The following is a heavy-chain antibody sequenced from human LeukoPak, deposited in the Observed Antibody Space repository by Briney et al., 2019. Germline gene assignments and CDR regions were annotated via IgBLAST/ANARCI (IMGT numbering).Heavy chain of an antibody. Sequence: GESLKISCKGSGYSFTSYWVGWVRQMPGKGLEWVGIIYPGDSDTRYSPSFQGQVTISADKSISTAYLQWSSLKASDTAMYYCARFLVVAATPNYFDYWGQGTLVTVSS. CDR1: GYSFTSYW. V-gene: IGHV5-51*01. D-gene: IGHD2-15*01. CDR2: IYPGDSDT. J-gene: IGHJ4*02. CDR3: ARFLVVAATPNYFDY.